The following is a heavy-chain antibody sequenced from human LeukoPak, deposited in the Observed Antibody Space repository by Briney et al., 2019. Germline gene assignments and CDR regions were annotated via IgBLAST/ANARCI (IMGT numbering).Heavy chain of an antibody. CDR2: ISGSGGST. D-gene: IGHD3-22*01. V-gene: IGHV3-23*01. J-gene: IGHJ4*02. CDR3: AKDLAWTYYYDSSGSDY. Sequence: PGGSLRLSCAASRFTFSSYAMSWVRQAPGKGLEWVSAISGSGGSTYYADSVKGRFTISRDNSKNTLYLQMNSLRAEDTAVYYCAKDLAWTYYYDSSGSDYWGQGTLVTVSS. CDR1: RFTFSSYA.